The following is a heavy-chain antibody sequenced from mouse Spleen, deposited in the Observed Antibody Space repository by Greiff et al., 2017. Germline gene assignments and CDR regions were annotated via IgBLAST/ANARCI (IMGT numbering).Heavy chain of an antibody. CDR2: IWSDGGT. CDR1: GFSLTTYG. Sequence: VQGVESGPGLVQPSQSLSITCTVSGFSLTTYGVHWVRQSPGKGLEWLGVIWSDGGTDYNVAFISRLSISKDNSKSQVFFKMNSLQADDTAIYSCARGYGNLYYYAMDYWGQGASVTVSS. J-gene: IGHJ4*01. D-gene: IGHD1-1*01. V-gene: IGHV2-2*01. CDR3: ARGYGNLYYYAMDY.